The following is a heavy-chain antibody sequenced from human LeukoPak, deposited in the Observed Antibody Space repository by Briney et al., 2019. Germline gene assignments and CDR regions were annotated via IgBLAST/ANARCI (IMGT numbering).Heavy chain of an antibody. CDR3: ARETYGDRYYGMDV. V-gene: IGHV3-74*01. CDR1: GFTFSSYW. D-gene: IGHD4-17*01. Sequence: GGSLRLSCAASGFTFSSYWMHWVRQAPGKGLVWVPRINSDGSSTNYADSVKGRFTISRDNAKNTLYLQMNSLRAEDTAVYYCARETYGDRYYGMDVWGQGTTVTVSS. CDR2: INSDGSST. J-gene: IGHJ6*02.